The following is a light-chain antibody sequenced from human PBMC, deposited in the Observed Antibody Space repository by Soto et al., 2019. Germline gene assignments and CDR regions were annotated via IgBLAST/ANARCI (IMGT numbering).Light chain of an antibody. CDR3: QLANAFT. V-gene: IGKV1-12*02. Sequence: DIQLTQSPSSVSASVGDRVTITCRASQSTSSWLAWYQQKPGKAPELLIYATTSLQSGVPSRFSGSGSGTDFTLTISSLQPEDFATYYCQLANAFTFGGGTKVDIK. J-gene: IGKJ4*01. CDR2: ATT. CDR1: QSTSSW.